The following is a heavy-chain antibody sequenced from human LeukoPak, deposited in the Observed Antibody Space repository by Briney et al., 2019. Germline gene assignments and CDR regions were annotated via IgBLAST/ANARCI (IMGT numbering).Heavy chain of an antibody. CDR2: IIPILTTP. CDR3: AREYDSSGTYFDY. D-gene: IGHD3-22*01. J-gene: IGHJ4*02. V-gene: IGHV1-69*04. Sequence: GSSVKVSCKASGGTFSTYGFTWVRQAPGQGLEWMGRIIPILTTPNYAQKFQGRVTITADKSSNTVYMELSSLRSEDTAVYYCAREYDSSGTYFDYWGQGTLVTVSS. CDR1: GGTFSTYG.